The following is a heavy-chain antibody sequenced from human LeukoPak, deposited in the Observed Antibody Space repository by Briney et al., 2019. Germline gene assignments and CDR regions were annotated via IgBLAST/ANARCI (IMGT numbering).Heavy chain of an antibody. Sequence: PGGSLRLSCAASGFTFSSYAMSWVRQAPGKGLEWVSAISGSGGSTYYADSVKGRFTIPRDNSKNTLYLQMNSLRAEDTAVYYCAKDRPPIITCYDIGFDYWGQGTLVTVSS. CDR1: GFTFSSYA. J-gene: IGHJ4*02. CDR3: AKDRPPIITCYDIGFDY. D-gene: IGHD2/OR15-2a*01. V-gene: IGHV3-23*01. CDR2: ISGSGGST.